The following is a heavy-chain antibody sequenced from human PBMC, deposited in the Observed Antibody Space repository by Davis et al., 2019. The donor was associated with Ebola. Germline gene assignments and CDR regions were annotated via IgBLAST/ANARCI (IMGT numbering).Heavy chain of an antibody. D-gene: IGHD4-17*01. CDR2: INPNSGGT. J-gene: IGHJ5*02. CDR1: GYTFTDYY. V-gene: IGHV1-2*06. Sequence: AASVKVSCKASGYTFTDYYMHWVRQAPGQGLEWMGRINPNSGGTDYAQKFQGRVTMTRDTSISTAHLELSRLRSDDAAVYYCARGDTVTSLGSWGQGTLVTVSS. CDR3: ARGDTVTSLGS.